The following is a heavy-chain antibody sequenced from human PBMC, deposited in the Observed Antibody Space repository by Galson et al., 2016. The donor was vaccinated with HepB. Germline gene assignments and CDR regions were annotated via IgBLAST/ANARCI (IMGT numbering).Heavy chain of an antibody. CDR3: ARDHSDTYYYDSSGYRGAFDL. CDR2: IKQDGSEK. CDR1: GFTFSSHW. Sequence: SLRLSCAASGFTFSSHWMSWVRQAPGKGLEWVANIKQDGSEKYYVGSVKGRFTISRVNAKNSLYLQMSGLRPEDTAVYYCARDHSDTYYYDSSGYRGAFDLWGQGTMVTVSS. D-gene: IGHD3-22*01. V-gene: IGHV3-7*01. J-gene: IGHJ3*01.